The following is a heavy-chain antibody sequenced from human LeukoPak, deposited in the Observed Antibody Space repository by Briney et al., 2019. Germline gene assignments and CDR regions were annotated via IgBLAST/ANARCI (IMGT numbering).Heavy chain of an antibody. J-gene: IGHJ4*02. Sequence: PGGSLRLSCAASGFTLSSYSMNWVRQAPGKGLEWVSSISSSSSYIYYADTVKGRFTISRDNAKNSASLQMDSLRAEDTAVYFCAAYDSSGYVDYWGQRTLVTVSS. CDR1: GFTLSSYS. CDR2: ISSSSSYI. V-gene: IGHV3-21*01. D-gene: IGHD3-22*01. CDR3: AAYDSSGYVDY.